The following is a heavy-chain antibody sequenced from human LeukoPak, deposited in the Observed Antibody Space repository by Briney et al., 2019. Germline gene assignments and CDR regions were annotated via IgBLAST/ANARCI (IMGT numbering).Heavy chain of an antibody. J-gene: IGHJ4*02. CDR3: AKCLWFGEDYYFDY. D-gene: IGHD3-10*01. CDR1: GFTFSSYS. CDR2: ISSSSSYI. V-gene: IGHV3-21*01. Sequence: GGSLRLSCGASGFTFSSYSMNWVRQAPGKGLEWVSSISSSSSYIYYADSVKGRFTISRDNAKNSLYLQMNSLRAEDTAVYYCAKCLWFGEDYYFDYWGQGTLVTVSS.